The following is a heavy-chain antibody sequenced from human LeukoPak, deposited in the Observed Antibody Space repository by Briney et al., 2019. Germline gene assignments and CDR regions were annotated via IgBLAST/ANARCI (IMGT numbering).Heavy chain of an antibody. CDR3: ARDVPYYYGSGTYSAWAFDI. J-gene: IGHJ3*02. CDR1: VFTCSNYW. V-gene: IGHV3-7*03. Sequence: GGSLRLSCAASVFTCSNYWMSWVRQAPGKGLEWVANIKQDGSEKYYVDSVKGRFTISRDNAKNSLYLQMNSLRAEDTAVYYCARDVPYYYGSGTYSAWAFDIWGQGTMVTVSS. D-gene: IGHD3-10*01. CDR2: IKQDGSEK.